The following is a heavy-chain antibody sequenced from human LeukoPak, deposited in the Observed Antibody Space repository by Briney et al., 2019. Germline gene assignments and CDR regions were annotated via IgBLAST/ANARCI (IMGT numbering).Heavy chain of an antibody. CDR3: ARDGRHFAFQYFDY. V-gene: IGHV3-30*02. J-gene: IGHJ4*02. D-gene: IGHD3-9*01. CDR2: IRYDGSNK. CDR1: GFTFTSYG. Sequence: PGGSLRLSCAASGFTFTSYGMHWVRQAPGKGLEWVAFIRYDGSNKYYADSVRGRFTISRDNSKNTLYLQMNTLRTEDTAVYYCARDGRHFAFQYFDYWGQGTLVTVSS.